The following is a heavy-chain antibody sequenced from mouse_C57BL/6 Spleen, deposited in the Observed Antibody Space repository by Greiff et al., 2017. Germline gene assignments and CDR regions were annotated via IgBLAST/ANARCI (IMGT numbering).Heavy chain of an antibody. V-gene: IGHV1-82*01. CDR2: IYPGDGDT. J-gene: IGHJ3*01. CDR1: GYAFSSSW. D-gene: IGHD2-4*01. Sequence: QVQLKESGPELVKPGASVKISCKASGYAFSSSWMNWVKQRPGKGLEWIGRIYPGDGDTNYNGKFKGKATLTADKSSSTASMQLSSLTSEDSAVYFCVPDGYDYPFAYWGQGTLVTVSA. CDR3: VPDGYDYPFAY.